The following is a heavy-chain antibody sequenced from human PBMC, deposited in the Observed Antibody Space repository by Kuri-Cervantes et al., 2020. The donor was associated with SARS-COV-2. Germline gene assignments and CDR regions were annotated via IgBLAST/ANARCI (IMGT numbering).Heavy chain of an antibody. D-gene: IGHD6-6*01. CDR3: ARDYRDSSSIWFDP. Sequence: ASVKVSCKASGYTFTGYYMHWVRQAPGQGLEWRGWINPNSGGTNYAQKFQGWVTMTRDTSISTAYMELSRLRADDTAVYYCARDYRDSSSIWFDPRGQGTLVTVSS. V-gene: IGHV1-2*04. CDR2: INPNSGGT. J-gene: IGHJ5*02. CDR1: GYTFTGYY.